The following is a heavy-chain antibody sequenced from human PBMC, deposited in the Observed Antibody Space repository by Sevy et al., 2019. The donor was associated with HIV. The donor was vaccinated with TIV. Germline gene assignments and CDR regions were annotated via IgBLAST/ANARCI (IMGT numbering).Heavy chain of an antibody. CDR3: ASGRTTTEDWVEELDYYCGLDV. V-gene: IGHV3-30*02. D-gene: IGHD3-9*01. CDR1: GFTFSSYS. CDR2: VRDGGAYK. J-gene: IGHJ6*02. Sequence: GGSLRLSCATSGFTFSSYSMHWVRQAPGKGLEWVAYVRDGGAYKYYADSVRDRFTISRDSPKNTLYLQMNSLRDEDTDIYYCASGRTTTEDWVEELDYYCGLDVWGQGTTVTVSS.